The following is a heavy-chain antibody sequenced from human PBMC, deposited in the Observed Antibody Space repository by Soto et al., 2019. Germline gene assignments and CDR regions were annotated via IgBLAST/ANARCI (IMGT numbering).Heavy chain of an antibody. CDR1: GYTFTSYA. J-gene: IGHJ6*02. CDR3: ARDLEPPYYYGSGSPVKEIRYYYYYGMDV. Sequence: QVQLVQSGAEVKKPGASVKVSCKASGYTFTSYAMHWVRQAPGQRLEWMGWINAGNGNTKYSQKFQGRVTITRDTSASTAYMELSSLRSEDTAVYYCARDLEPPYYYGSGSPVKEIRYYYYYGMDVWGQGTTVTVSS. D-gene: IGHD3-10*01. V-gene: IGHV1-3*01. CDR2: INAGNGNT.